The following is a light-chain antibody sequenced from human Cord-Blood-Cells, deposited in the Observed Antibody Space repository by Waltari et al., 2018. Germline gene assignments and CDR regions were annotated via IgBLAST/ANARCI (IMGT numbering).Light chain of an antibody. J-gene: IGKJ4*01. CDR2: GAS. CDR3: QQYGSSPLT. Sequence: EIVLTQSPGTLSLSQGDRATLSCRASQSVSSSYLAWYQQTPGQAPRLLIYGASSSATGIPDRFSGSGSGTDFTLTISRLEPEDCAVYYCQQYGSSPLTFGGGTKVEIK. V-gene: IGKV3-20*01. CDR1: QSVSSSY.